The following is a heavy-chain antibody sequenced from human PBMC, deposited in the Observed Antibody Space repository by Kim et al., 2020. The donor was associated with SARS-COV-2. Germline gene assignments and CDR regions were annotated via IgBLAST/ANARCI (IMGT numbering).Heavy chain of an antibody. Sequence: GGSLRLSCAASGFTFSNYNMNWVRQAPGKGLEWVSTISSSSTYIYYAASVKGRFTISRDNAENSLYLQMSSLRAEDTAVYYCARPNTAIGTPYFDLWGRGTLVTVSS. V-gene: IGHV3-21*01. CDR2: ISSSSTYI. D-gene: IGHD5-18*01. J-gene: IGHJ2*01. CDR3: ARPNTAIGTPYFDL. CDR1: GFTFSNYN.